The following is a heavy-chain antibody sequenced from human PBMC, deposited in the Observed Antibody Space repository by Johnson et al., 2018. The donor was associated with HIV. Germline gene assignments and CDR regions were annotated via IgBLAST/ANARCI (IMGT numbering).Heavy chain of an antibody. CDR2: ISWNSGSI. CDR1: GFTFDDYG. V-gene: IGHV3-20*04. Sequence: EVQLVESGGGLIQPGGSLRLSCAASGFTFDDYGMSWVRQAPGKGLEWVSGISWNSGSIGYADSVKGRFTISRDNAKNSLYLQMNSLKAEDTAVYYCARYCGGGCYPHYDALDLWGQGTMVTVSS. CDR3: ARYCGGGCYPHYDALDL. D-gene: IGHD2-21*01. J-gene: IGHJ3*01.